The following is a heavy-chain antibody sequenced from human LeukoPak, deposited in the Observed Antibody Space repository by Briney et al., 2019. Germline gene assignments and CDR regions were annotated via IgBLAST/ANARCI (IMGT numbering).Heavy chain of an antibody. J-gene: IGHJ5*02. Sequence: SETLSLTCTVSGGSISSSSYYWGWIRQPPGKGLEWIGSIHYSGDTYYNPSLKSRVTISVDTSKNQFSLKLTSVTAADTAVYYCARLGPLMSGGDWFDPWGQGTLVTVSS. D-gene: IGHD3-16*01. V-gene: IGHV4-39*01. CDR2: IHYSGDT. CDR1: GGSISSSSYY. CDR3: ARLGPLMSGGDWFDP.